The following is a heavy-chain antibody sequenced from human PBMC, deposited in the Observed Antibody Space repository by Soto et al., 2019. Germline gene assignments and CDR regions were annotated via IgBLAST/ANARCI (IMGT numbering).Heavy chain of an antibody. J-gene: IGHJ3*02. D-gene: IGHD4-17*01. CDR3: ARVRQINGDLVAFDI. CDR1: GGSISSYY. V-gene: IGHV4-59*01. Sequence: SETLSLTCTVSGGSISSYYWSWIRQPPGKGLEWIGYIYYSGSTNYNPSLKSRVTISVDTSKNQFSLKLSSVTAADTAVYYCARVRQINGDLVAFDIWGQGTMVTVSS. CDR2: IYYSGST.